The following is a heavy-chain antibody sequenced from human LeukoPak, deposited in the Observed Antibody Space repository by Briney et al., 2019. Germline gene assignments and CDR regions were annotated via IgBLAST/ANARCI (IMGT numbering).Heavy chain of an antibody. CDR2: INHFGNEE. Sequence: GGSLRLSCEVSGIIFSGYGIHWVRQAPGKGLEWVANINHFGNEEYYVDSVKGRFTISRDNAKNSLYLQMNSLRAEDTAVYYCGRGKVWSRTYFDFWGQGTLVTVSS. V-gene: IGHV3-7*01. D-gene: IGHD3-10*01. J-gene: IGHJ4*02. CDR1: GIIFSGYG. CDR3: GRGKVWSRTYFDF.